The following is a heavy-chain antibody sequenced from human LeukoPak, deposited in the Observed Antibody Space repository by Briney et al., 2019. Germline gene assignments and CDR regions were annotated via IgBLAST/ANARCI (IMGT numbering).Heavy chain of an antibody. J-gene: IGHJ3*02. Sequence: PGGSLRLSCAASGFTFSTYAMSWVRQAPGKGLEWVSGIGGSGSSTFDADTVKGRFTISRDNSKNTLFLQMNSLRAEDTALYYCAKDYRMIAFGGVIGIDAFDIWGQGTMVTVSS. CDR3: AKDYRMIAFGGVIGIDAFDI. V-gene: IGHV3-23*01. CDR2: IGGSGSST. CDR1: GFTFSTYA. D-gene: IGHD3-16*02.